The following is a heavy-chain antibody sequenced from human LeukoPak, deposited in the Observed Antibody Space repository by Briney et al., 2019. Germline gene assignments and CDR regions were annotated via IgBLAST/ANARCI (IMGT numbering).Heavy chain of an antibody. CDR2: INPNSGGT. J-gene: IGHJ6*03. CDR1: GYTFTGYY. Sequence: ASVKVSCKASGYTFTGYYMHWVRQAPGQGLEWMGWINPNSGGTNYAQKFQGRVTMTRDTSISTAYMELSRLRSDDTAVYYCARRWGYYGSGSPPYYYYYMDVWGKGTTVTVSS. V-gene: IGHV1-2*02. D-gene: IGHD3-10*01. CDR3: ARRWGYYGSGSPPYYYYYMDV.